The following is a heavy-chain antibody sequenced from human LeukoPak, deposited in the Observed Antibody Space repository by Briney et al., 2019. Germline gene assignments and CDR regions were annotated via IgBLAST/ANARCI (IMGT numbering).Heavy chain of an antibody. CDR3: ASIAYSSGWYDY. Sequence: GRSLRLSCAASGFTFSSYGMHWVRQAPGKGLEWVAVIWYDGNNKYYADSVKGRFTISRDNSKNTLYLQMNSLRAEDTAVYYCASIAYSSGWYDYWGQGTLVTVSS. D-gene: IGHD6-19*01. V-gene: IGHV3-33*01. CDR1: GFTFSSYG. J-gene: IGHJ4*02. CDR2: IWYDGNNK.